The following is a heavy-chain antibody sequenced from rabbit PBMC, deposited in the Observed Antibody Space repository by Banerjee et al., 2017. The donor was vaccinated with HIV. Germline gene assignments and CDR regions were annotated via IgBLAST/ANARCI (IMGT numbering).Heavy chain of an antibody. V-gene: IGHV1S45*01. Sequence: HEQLEESGGGLVQPEGSLTLTCTASGFSFSSSYWICWVRQAPGKGLEWIACISAGSSGTTHYASWAKGRFTISKTSSTTVTLQMTSLTAADTATYFCARDLDVAGDSALYGMDLWGPGTLV. J-gene: IGHJ6*01. CDR1: GFSFSSSYW. CDR3: ARDLDVAGDSALYGMDL. D-gene: IGHD2-1*01. CDR2: ISAGSSGTT.